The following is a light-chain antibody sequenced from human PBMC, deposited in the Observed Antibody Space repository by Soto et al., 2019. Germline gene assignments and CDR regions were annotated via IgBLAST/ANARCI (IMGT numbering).Light chain of an antibody. CDR2: GPS. J-gene: IGKJ1*01. Sequence: EIVMSQSPATLSVSXGERATLFGRARKSVNSKLAWYHQNPGKAXRLTIXGPSTRATGIQARLIGSGSGKEFTLILSSLQSEEFAVYYCKQYSDWPPWTFGQGTKVDIK. CDR3: KQYSDWPPWT. CDR1: KSVNSK. V-gene: IGKV3-15*01.